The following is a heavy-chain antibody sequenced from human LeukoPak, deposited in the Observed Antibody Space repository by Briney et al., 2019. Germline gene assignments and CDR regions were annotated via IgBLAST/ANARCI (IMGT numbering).Heavy chain of an antibody. V-gene: IGHV4-34*01. CDR3: ARGRLHGGRYRWDYFDY. D-gene: IGHD6-19*01. CDR2: INHSGST. J-gene: IGHJ4*02. CDR1: GGSFSGYY. Sequence: PSQTLSLTCAVYGGSFSGYYWSWIRQPPGKGLEWIGEINHSGSTNYNPSLKSRVTISVDTSKNQFSLKLSSVTAADTAVYYCARGRLHGGRYRWDYFDYWGQGTLVTVSS.